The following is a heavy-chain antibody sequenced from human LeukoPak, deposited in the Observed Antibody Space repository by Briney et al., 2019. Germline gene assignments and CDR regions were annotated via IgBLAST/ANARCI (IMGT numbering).Heavy chain of an antibody. CDR1: GYTFTSYG. D-gene: IGHD6-13*01. V-gene: IGHV1-69*06. Sequence: ASVKVSCKASGYTFTSYGISWVRQAPGQGLEWMGGIIPIFGTANYAQKFQGRVTITADKSTSTAYMELSSLRSEDTAVYYCVVAAAGNYFDYWGQGTLVTVSS. CDR3: VVAAAGNYFDY. J-gene: IGHJ4*02. CDR2: IIPIFGTA.